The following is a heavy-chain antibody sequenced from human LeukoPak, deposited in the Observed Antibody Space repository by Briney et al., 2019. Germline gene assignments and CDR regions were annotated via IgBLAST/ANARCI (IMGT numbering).Heavy chain of an antibody. CDR3: ARGSSTWYYFDY. CDR1: GFTFSGYS. CDR2: ISSSSSYI. V-gene: IGHV3-21*01. D-gene: IGHD6-13*01. J-gene: IGHJ4*02. Sequence: GGSLRLSCTVSGFTFSGYSMNWVRQAPGKGLEWVSFISSSSSYIYYADSVKGRFTISRDNAKNSLYLQMNSLRAEDTAVYYCARGSSTWYYFDYWGQGTLVTVSS.